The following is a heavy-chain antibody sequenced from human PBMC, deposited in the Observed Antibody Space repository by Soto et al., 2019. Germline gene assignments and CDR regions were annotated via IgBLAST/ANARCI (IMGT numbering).Heavy chain of an antibody. Sequence: QVQLVESGGGVVQPGRSLRLSCAASGFTFSNYGMHWVRQAPGKGLEWVGFISHDGSKKHYAESVKGRLTISRDNSKNTLYLQVNSLRGEDTAVYSCAKEWHEYGDPSWFDPWGQGTLVTVSS. V-gene: IGHV3-30*18. CDR3: AKEWHEYGDPSWFDP. D-gene: IGHD4-17*01. CDR2: ISHDGSKK. CDR1: GFTFSNYG. J-gene: IGHJ5*02.